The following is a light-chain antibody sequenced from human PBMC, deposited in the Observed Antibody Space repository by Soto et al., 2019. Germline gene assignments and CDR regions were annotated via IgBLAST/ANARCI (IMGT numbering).Light chain of an antibody. CDR3: QQRHNWRDT. Sequence: EIAMTQSPATLSVSLGERATLPCRASQSVSSNYLAWYQQKPGLAPRLLIYGASSRATGIPARFSGSGSGTDFTLTISSLEPEDFAVYYCQQRHNWRDTFGQGTRLEIK. V-gene: IGKV3D-20*02. CDR1: QSVSSNY. J-gene: IGKJ5*01. CDR2: GAS.